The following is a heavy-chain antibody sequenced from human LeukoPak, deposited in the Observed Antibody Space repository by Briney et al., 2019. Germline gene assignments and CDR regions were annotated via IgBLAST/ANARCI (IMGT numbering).Heavy chain of an antibody. J-gene: IGHJ3*02. V-gene: IGHV3-30-3*01. CDR1: GFTFSSYA. D-gene: IGHD1-26*01. CDR3: ARGGSGSYYEPDAFDI. Sequence: GGSLRLSCAASGFTFSSYAMHWVRQAPGKGLEWVAVISYDGSNKYYADSVKGRFTISRDNSKNTLYLQMNSLRAEDTAVYYCARGGSGSYYEPDAFDIWGQGTMVTVSS. CDR2: ISYDGSNK.